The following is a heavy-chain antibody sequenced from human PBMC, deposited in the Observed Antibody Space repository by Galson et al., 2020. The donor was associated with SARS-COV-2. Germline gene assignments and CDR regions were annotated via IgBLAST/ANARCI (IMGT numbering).Heavy chain of an antibody. CDR2: IYYSGST. V-gene: IGHV4-39*07. D-gene: IGHD2-15*01. J-gene: IGHJ4*02. Sequence: SETLSLTCTVSGGSISSSSYYWGWIRQPQGKGLEWIGSIYYSGSTYYNPSLKSRVTISVDTSKNQFSLKLSSVTAADTAVYYCARVPYCSGGSCLSCFDYWGQGTLVTVSS. CDR1: GGSISSSSYY. CDR3: ARVPYCSGGSCLSCFDY.